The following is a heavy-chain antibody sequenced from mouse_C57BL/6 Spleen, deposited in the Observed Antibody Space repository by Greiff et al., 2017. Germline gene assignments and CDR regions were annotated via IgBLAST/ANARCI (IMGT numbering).Heavy chain of an antibody. V-gene: IGHV1-55*01. J-gene: IGHJ1*03. CDR1: GYTFTSYW. D-gene: IGHD2-14*01. Sequence: VQLQQPGAELVKPGASVKMSCKASGYTFTSYWITWVKQRPGQGLEWIGDIYPGSGSTNYNEKFKSKATLTVDTSSSTAYMQLSSLTSEDTAVYYCARGGTWYFDVWGTGTTVTVSS. CDR3: ARGGTWYFDV. CDR2: IYPGSGST.